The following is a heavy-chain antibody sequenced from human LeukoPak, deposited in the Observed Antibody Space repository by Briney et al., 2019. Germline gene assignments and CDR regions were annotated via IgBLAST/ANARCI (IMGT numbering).Heavy chain of an antibody. CDR1: GGSISSYY. J-gene: IGHJ4*02. CDR2: IYTSGST. V-gene: IGHV4-4*07. Sequence: SETLSLTCTVSGGSISSYYWSWIRQPAGKGLEWIGRIYTSGSTNYNPSLKSRVTMSVDTSKNQFSLKLSSVTAADTAVYYCARDRDRQGSGYFDYWCQGTLVTVSS. D-gene: IGHD2-15*01. CDR3: ARDRDRQGSGYFDY.